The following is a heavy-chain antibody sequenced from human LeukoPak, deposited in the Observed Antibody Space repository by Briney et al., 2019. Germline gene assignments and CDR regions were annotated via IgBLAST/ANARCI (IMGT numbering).Heavy chain of an antibody. V-gene: IGHV3-7*01. J-gene: IGHJ4*02. CDR2: IKQDGSEK. Sequence: GGSLRLSCAASGFTFSSYWMSWVRQAPGKGLEWVANIKQDGSEKYYVDSVKGRFTISRDNAKNSLYLQMNSLRAEDTAVYYCARDSDSSSWYDGGFDYWGQGTLVTDSS. CDR1: GFTFSSYW. CDR3: ARDSDSSSWYDGGFDY. D-gene: IGHD6-13*01.